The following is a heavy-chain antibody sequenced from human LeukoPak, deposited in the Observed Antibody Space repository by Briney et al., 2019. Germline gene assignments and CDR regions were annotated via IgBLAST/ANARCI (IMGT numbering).Heavy chain of an antibody. J-gene: IGHJ6*03. CDR3: ARRQVHYYYYYMDV. CDR1: GYTFTGYY. V-gene: IGHV1-2*02. CDR2: INPNSGGT. Sequence: ASVKVSCKASGYTFTGYYMHWVRQAPGQGLEWMGWINPNSGGTNYAQKFQGRVTMTRDTSISTAYMELSRLRSDDTAVYYCARRQVHYYYYYMDVWGKGTTVTISS.